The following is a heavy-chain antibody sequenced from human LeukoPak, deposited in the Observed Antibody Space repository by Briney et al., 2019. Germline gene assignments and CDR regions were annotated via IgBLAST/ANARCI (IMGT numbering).Heavy chain of an antibody. Sequence: SVKVSCKASGGTFSNYAINWVRQAPGQGLEWMGGIIPLFGTAHYPQKFQGRVTITADESTTTAYMEVSSLRSEDTAVYYCARDGHSGSHSFDYWGQGTLVTVSS. J-gene: IGHJ4*02. CDR2: IIPLFGTA. CDR3: ARDGHSGSHSFDY. CDR1: GGTFSNYA. V-gene: IGHV1-69*13. D-gene: IGHD1-26*01.